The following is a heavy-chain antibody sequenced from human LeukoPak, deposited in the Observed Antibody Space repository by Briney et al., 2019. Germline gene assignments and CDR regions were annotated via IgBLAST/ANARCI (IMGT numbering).Heavy chain of an antibody. V-gene: IGHV1-46*01. CDR1: GYIFTSYY. CDR2: INPSGGNT. D-gene: IGHD3-10*01. J-gene: IGHJ6*03. CDR3: ARGFRFTDGSGSYLGYYYYYYMDV. Sequence: ASVKVSCKASGYIFTSYYIHWVRQAPGQGLEWMGIINPSGGNTNYAQKFQGRVTMTRDTSTSTVYMELSSLRSEDTAVYYCARGFRFTDGSGSYLGYYYYYYMDVWGKGTTVTVSS.